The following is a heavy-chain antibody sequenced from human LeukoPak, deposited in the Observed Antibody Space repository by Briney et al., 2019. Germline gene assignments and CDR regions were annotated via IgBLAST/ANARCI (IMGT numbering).Heavy chain of an antibody. V-gene: IGHV3-74*01. CDR3: IRLYDY. CDR1: GFTFSSYL. J-gene: IGHJ4*02. CDR2: INPDGSSA. D-gene: IGHD5/OR15-5a*01. Sequence: PGGSLRLSCAASGFTFSSYLMHWVRQAPGKGLVWVSRINPDGSSAVYADSVKGRFTISRDNAKNTLFLQMNSLRGEDTAVYYCIRLYDYWGQGTLVTVSP.